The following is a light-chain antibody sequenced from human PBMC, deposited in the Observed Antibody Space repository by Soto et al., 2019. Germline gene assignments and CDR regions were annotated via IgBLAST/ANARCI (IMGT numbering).Light chain of an antibody. CDR2: DVS. CDR3: SSYTSSSTLV. CDR1: SSDVGGYNY. V-gene: IGLV2-14*01. Sequence: QSALTQPASVSGSPGQSITISCTGTSSDVGGYNYVSWYQQHPGKAPKLMIYDVSNRPAGVSNRFSGAKSGNTASLTISGLRAEYEADYYCSSYTSSSTLVFGGGTKVTVL. J-gene: IGLJ2*01.